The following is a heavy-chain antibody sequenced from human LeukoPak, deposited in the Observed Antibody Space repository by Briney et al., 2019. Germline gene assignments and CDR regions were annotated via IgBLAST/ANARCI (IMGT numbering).Heavy chain of an antibody. Sequence: GASVKVSCKVSGYTLTELSMHWVRQAPGKGLEWMGGFDPEDGETIYAQKFQGRVTMTEDTSTDTAYMELSSLRSEDTAVYYCGTDRRHGDPLQGRYWGQGTLVTVSS. V-gene: IGHV1-24*01. J-gene: IGHJ4*02. CDR3: GTDRRHGDPLQGRY. CDR2: FDPEDGET. CDR1: GYTLTELS. D-gene: IGHD4-17*01.